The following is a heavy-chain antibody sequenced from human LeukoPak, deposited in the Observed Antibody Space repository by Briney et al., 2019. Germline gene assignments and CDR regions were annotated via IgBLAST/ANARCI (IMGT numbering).Heavy chain of an antibody. CDR1: GGSISSGPYY. Sequence: SETLSLTCTVSGGSISSGPYYWGWIRQPPGKGLEWIGNIYYGENTYYNPSLKSRVTISIDTSNNQFYLKLSSLTAADTAVYYCARRDDSSGYHKIFDYWGQGTLVTVSS. D-gene: IGHD3-22*01. V-gene: IGHV4-39*01. CDR3: ARRDDSSGYHKIFDY. CDR2: IYYGENT. J-gene: IGHJ4*02.